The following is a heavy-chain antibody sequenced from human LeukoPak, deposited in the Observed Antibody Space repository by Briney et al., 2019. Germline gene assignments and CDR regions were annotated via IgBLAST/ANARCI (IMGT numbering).Heavy chain of an antibody. D-gene: IGHD1-26*01. CDR1: GFTFSSYG. V-gene: IGHV3-33*01. CDR3: ARHNTGRSDY. CDR2: IWYDGSKK. Sequence: GRSLRLSCAASGFTFSSYGMHWVRQAPGKGLEWVAVIWYDGSKKYYADSVKGRFTISRDNSKSTLYLQVNSLRAEDTAVYYCARHNTGRSDYWGQGTLVTVSS. J-gene: IGHJ4*01.